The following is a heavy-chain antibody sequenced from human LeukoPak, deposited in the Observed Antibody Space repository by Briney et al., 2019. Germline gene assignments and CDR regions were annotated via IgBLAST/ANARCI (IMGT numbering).Heavy chain of an antibody. CDR2: ICYSGST. J-gene: IGHJ4*02. CDR1: GGSINSSSYY. V-gene: IGHV4-39*01. CDR3: ARRSSSAWVFDY. Sequence: SETLSLTCTVSGGSINSSSYYWGWIRQPPGKWLEWIGSICYSGSTYYKPSLKSRVTISVDMSKNQFSLRLTSVTAADTAVYYCARRSSSAWVFDYWGQGTLVTVSS. D-gene: IGHD6-19*01.